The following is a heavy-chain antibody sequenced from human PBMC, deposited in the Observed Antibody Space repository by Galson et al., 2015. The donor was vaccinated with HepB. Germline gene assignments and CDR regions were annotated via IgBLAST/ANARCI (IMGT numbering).Heavy chain of an antibody. J-gene: IGHJ6*03. CDR3: ARDRRSAWGTFYNYYMDV. CDR2: IYYSGST. V-gene: IGHV4-30-4*01. Sequence: QVQLQESGPGLVKPSQTLSLTCTVSGGSISSDDYYWSWIRQPPGKGLEWIGNIYYSGSTYYNPSLKSRVTMSVDTSKNLFSLKLTSVTAADTAFYYCARDRRSAWGTFYNYYMDVWGKGTTVTVSS. CDR1: GGSISSDDYY. D-gene: IGHD3-16*01.